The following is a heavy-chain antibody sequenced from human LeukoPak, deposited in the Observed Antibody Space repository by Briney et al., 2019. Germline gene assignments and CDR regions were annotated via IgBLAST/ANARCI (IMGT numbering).Heavy chain of an antibody. CDR3: ARDSTYYYDSSGYPPDY. J-gene: IGHJ4*02. CDR2: ISSSSSYI. D-gene: IGHD3-22*01. V-gene: IGHV3-21*01. CDR1: GFTFSSYW. Sequence: GGSLRLSCAASGFTFSSYWMSWVRQAPGKGLEWVSSISSSSSYIYYADSVKGRFTISRDNAKNSLYLQMNSLRAEDTAVYYCARDSTYYYDSSGYPPDYWGQGTLVTVSS.